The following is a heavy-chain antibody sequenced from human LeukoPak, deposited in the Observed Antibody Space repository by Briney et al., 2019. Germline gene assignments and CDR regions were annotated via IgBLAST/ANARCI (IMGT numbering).Heavy chain of an antibody. V-gene: IGHV3-30-3*01. Sequence: GGSLRLSCAASGFTFSSYAMHWVRQAPGKGLEWVAVISYDGSNKYYADSVKGRFTISRDNSKNTLYLQMSSLRAEDTAVYYCGKLDYYGMDVWGQGTTVTVSS. J-gene: IGHJ6*02. CDR1: GFTFSSYA. CDR2: ISYDGSNK. CDR3: GKLDYYGMDV.